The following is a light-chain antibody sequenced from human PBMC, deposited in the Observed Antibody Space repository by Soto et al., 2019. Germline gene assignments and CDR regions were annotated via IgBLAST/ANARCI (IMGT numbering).Light chain of an antibody. J-gene: IGKJ1*01. CDR2: GGS. V-gene: IGKV3-20*01. CDR1: QNIRGNE. Sequence: EVVLTQSPGALSLSPGEGVTLSCRASQNIRGNELAWYRQKRGQAPRLLMYGGSTRADGIPDRFSGRGTGTTFTLTISRLVHEDSAVYYCQDYGTSHPWTFGQGTKLEIK. CDR3: QDYGTSHPWT.